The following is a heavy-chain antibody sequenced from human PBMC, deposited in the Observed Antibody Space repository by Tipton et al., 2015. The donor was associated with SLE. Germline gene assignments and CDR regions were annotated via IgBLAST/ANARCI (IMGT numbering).Heavy chain of an antibody. V-gene: IGHV4-39*07. CDR1: GGSISSSSYY. Sequence: LRLSCTVSGGSISSSSYYWGWIRQPPGKGLEWIGSIYYSGSTYYNPSLKSRVTISVDTSKNQFSLMLRSVTAADTAVYYCARDGPYYDFWSGMGTFDIWGQGTMVTVSS. D-gene: IGHD3-3*01. CDR2: IYYSGST. CDR3: ARDGPYYDFWSGMGTFDI. J-gene: IGHJ3*02.